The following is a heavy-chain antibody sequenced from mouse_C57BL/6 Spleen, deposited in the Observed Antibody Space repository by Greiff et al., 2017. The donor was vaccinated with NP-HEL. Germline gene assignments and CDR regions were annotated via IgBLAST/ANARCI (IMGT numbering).Heavy chain of an antibody. D-gene: IGHD1-1*01. Sequence: VQLQQSDAELVKPGASVKISCKVSGYTFTDHTIHWMKQRPEQGLEGIGYIYPRDGSTKYNEKFKGKATLTADKSSSTAYMQLNSLTSEDSAVYFCARENYGSSYYYAMDYWGQGTSVTVSS. CDR3: ARENYGSSYYYAMDY. J-gene: IGHJ4*01. V-gene: IGHV1-78*01. CDR1: GYTFTDHT. CDR2: IYPRDGST.